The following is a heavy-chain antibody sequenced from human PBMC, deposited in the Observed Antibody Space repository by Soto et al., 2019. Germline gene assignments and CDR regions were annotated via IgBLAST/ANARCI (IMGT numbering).Heavy chain of an antibody. V-gene: IGHV1-18*01. D-gene: IGHD3-9*01. CDR3: ARNTILPCYYPSELFHH. Sequence: GASVKVSCKASGYTFTRYGISWVRQAPGQGLEWMGWISAYNGNTNYAQKLQGRVTMTTDTSTSTAYMELRSLRSDDTAAYYCARNTILPCYYPSELFHHWGQGTLVTVSS. CDR1: GYTFTRYG. J-gene: IGHJ1*01. CDR2: ISAYNGNT.